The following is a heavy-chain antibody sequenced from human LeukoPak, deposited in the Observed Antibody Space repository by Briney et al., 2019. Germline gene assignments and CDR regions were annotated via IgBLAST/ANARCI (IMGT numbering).Heavy chain of an antibody. CDR1: GGSISGNY. Sequence: PSETLSLTCTVSGGSISGNYWSWIRQPAGKGLEWIGRIYSSGSTNYNPSLKGRVTMSVDPSKNQLSLKLSSLTAADTAVYYCATTYDYTSGGYDYWGQGTLVTVSS. CDR3: ATTYDYTSGGYDY. J-gene: IGHJ4*02. CDR2: IYSSGST. V-gene: IGHV4-4*07. D-gene: IGHD6-19*01.